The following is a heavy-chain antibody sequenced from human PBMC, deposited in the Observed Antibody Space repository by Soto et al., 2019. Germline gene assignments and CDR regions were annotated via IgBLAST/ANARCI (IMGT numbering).Heavy chain of an antibody. Sequence: PETLSLTCIVSGLSIGSNRYSCAWIRQPPRKGLEWIGTMYYGANTYYNPSLESRVTISVDTSKNQFSLELSSVTAADTAVYSCARHPGYCSGSNRYGYYTMDAWGQGTTV. CDR3: ARHPGYCSGSNRYGYYTMDA. CDR1: GLSIGSNRYS. J-gene: IGHJ6*02. V-gene: IGHV4-39*01. D-gene: IGHD2-15*01. CDR2: MYYGANT.